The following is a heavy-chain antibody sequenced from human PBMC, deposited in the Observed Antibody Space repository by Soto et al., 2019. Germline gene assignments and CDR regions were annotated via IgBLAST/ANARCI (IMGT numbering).Heavy chain of an antibody. J-gene: IGHJ4*02. CDR2: VYYSGAT. CDR1: GDSMTSPPYY. CDR3: ARDPLRLGELSLGIFDY. Sequence: SETLSLTYNVSGDSMTSPPYYWGWIRQPPGKGLEWIGTVYYSGATYYNPSLRGRLTVSADTSKNYFSLRLTSVTAADTAVYYCARDPLRLGELSLGIFDYWGQGTLVTVSS. V-gene: IGHV4-39*02. D-gene: IGHD3-16*02.